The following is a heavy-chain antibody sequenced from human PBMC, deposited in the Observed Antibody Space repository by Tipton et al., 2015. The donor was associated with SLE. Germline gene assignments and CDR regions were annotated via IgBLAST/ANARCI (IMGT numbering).Heavy chain of an antibody. D-gene: IGHD3-10*01. CDR2: IYYSGST. V-gene: IGHV4-59*01. CDR3: ARDPGNDQDYWCFDL. Sequence: TLSLTCTVSGGSISSYYWSWIRQPPGKGLEWIGYIYYSGSTNYNPSLKSRVTISVDTSKNQFSLKLSSVTAADTAVYYCARDPGNDQDYWCFDLWGRGTLVTVSS. CDR1: GGSISSYY. J-gene: IGHJ2*01.